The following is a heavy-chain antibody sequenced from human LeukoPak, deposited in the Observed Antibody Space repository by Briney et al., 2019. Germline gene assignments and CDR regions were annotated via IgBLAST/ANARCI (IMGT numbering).Heavy chain of an antibody. CDR3: ARVRRAAAGNPFDY. J-gene: IGHJ4*02. CDR2: IKEEGSEK. V-gene: IGHV3-7*03. Sequence: PGGSLRLACAAAGFTFSSYWMSWVRQAPGEGLGWVANIKEEGSEKYYVDSVKRRLTISRDNAKNSLYLQMNSLRAEDTAVYYCARVRRAAAGNPFDYWGQGTLVTVSS. CDR1: GFTFSSYW. D-gene: IGHD6-13*01.